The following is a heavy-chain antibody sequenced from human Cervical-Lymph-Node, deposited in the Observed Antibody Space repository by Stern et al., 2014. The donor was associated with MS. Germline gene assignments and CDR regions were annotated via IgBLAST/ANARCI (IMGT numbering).Heavy chain of an antibody. V-gene: IGHV4-59*01. J-gene: IGHJ5*02. Sequence: QLQLQESGPGLVKPSETLSLTCTVSGGSISSYYWSWIRQPPGKGLEWIGYIYYSGSTKNNPSLKSRVTTSLDMSKTQFSLKMNSVTAADTAVYSCAGSAYGDYSWSDPWGQGTLVTVSS. CDR3: AGSAYGDYSWSDP. D-gene: IGHD4-17*01. CDR1: GGSISSYY. CDR2: IYYSGST.